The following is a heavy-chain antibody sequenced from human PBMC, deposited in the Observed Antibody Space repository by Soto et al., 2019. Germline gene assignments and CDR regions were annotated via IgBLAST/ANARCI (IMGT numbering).Heavy chain of an antibody. J-gene: IGHJ5*02. CDR3: ARCIAVAGHNWFDP. D-gene: IGHD6-19*01. CDR1: GYSFTSYW. CDR2: IYPGDSDT. Sequence: GESPKISCKGSGYSFTSYWIGWVRQMPGKGLEWMGIIYPGDSDTRYSRSFQGQVTISADKSISPAYLQWSSLKASDTAMYYCARCIAVAGHNWFDPWGQGTLVTVSS. V-gene: IGHV5-51*01.